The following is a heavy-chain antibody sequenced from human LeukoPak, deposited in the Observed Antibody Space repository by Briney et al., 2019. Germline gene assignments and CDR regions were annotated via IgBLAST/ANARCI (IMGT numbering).Heavy chain of an antibody. J-gene: IGHJ6*03. Sequence: ASVKVSCKASGFTFTSSAMQWVRQARGQRLEWIGWIVVGSGNTNYAQKFQERVTITRDMSTSTAYMELSSLRSEDTAVYYCAASYYDFWSGYHRLYYYYMDVWGKGTTVTVSS. D-gene: IGHD3-3*01. CDR1: GFTFTSSA. CDR3: AASYYDFWSGYHRLYYYYMDV. V-gene: IGHV1-58*02. CDR2: IVVGSGNT.